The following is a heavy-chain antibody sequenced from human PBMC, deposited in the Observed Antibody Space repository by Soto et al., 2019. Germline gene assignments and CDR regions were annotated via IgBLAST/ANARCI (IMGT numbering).Heavy chain of an antibody. J-gene: IGHJ4*02. Sequence: EVQLVESGGGLVKPGGSLRLSCAASGFTFSNAWMSWVRQPPGMGLGWVGRIKSKTDGETTDYVAPVKGRFITSRDDSKNMVYLQMNSLKTEDTAMYYCTTGQVAGTRDYWGQGTLVTVSA. D-gene: IGHD1-7*01. V-gene: IGHV3-15*01. CDR2: IKSKTDGETT. CDR3: TTGQVAGTRDY. CDR1: GFTFSNAW.